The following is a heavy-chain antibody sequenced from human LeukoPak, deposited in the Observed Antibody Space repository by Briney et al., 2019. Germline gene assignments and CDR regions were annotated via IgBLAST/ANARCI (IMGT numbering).Heavy chain of an antibody. CDR1: GFSFSSYA. J-gene: IGHJ4*02. CDR2: ISGSGGST. D-gene: IGHD2-15*01. V-gene: IGHV3-23*01. Sequence: GGSLRLSCAASGFSFSSYAMSWVRQAPGKGLEWVSAISGSGGSTYYADSVKGRFTISRDNSKNTLYLQMNSLRAEDTAVYYCAKVLGGGSCYSAVDYWGQGTLVTVSS. CDR3: AKVLGGGSCYSAVDY.